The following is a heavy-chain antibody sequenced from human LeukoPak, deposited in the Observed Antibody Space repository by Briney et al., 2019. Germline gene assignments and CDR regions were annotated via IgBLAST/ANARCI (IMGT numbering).Heavy chain of an antibody. CDR1: GGSFSGYY. Sequence: SETLSLTCAVYGGSFSGYYWSWIRQPPGKGLEWIGYIYYSGSTNYNPSLKSRVTISVDTSKNQFSLKLSSVTAADTAVYYCASCSGGSCYSGYYGMDVWGQGTTVTVSS. D-gene: IGHD2-15*01. CDR2: IYYSGST. V-gene: IGHV4-59*08. J-gene: IGHJ6*02. CDR3: ASCSGGSCYSGYYGMDV.